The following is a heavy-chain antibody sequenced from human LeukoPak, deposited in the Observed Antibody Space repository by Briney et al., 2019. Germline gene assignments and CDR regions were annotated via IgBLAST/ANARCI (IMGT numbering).Heavy chain of an antibody. V-gene: IGHV4-59*01. Sequence: SETLSLTCTVSGGSISSYYWSWIRQPPGKGLECIGYIYYSGSANYNPSLKSRVTISVDTSKNQFSLKLSSVTAADTAVYYCARRTYFYDSSGYYFDYWGQGTLVTVSS. D-gene: IGHD3-22*01. J-gene: IGHJ4*02. CDR3: ARRTYFYDSSGYYFDY. CDR1: GGSISSYY. CDR2: IYYSGSA.